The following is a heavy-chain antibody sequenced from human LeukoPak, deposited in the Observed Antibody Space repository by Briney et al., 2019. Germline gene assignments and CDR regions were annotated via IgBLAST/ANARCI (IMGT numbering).Heavy chain of an antibody. Sequence: SETLSLTCTVSGGSISSYYWSWIRQPPGKGLEGIGYIYYSGSTNYNPSLKSRVTISVDTSKNQFSLKLSSVTAADTAVYYCAREDAAMVTRWGQGTLVTVSS. CDR2: IYYSGST. CDR3: AREDAAMVTR. J-gene: IGHJ4*02. D-gene: IGHD5-18*01. V-gene: IGHV4-59*01. CDR1: GGSISSYY.